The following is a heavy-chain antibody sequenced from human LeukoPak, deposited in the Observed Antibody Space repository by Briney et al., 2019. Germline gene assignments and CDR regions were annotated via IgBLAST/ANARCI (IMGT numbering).Heavy chain of an antibody. J-gene: IGHJ6*02. CDR3: ARQDGYCSSTSCYTYYYYGMDV. CDR1: GGSFSGYY. D-gene: IGHD2-2*02. Sequence: PSETLSLTCAVYGGSFSGYYWRWIRQPPGKGLEWIGEIIHSGSTNYNPSLKSRVTISVDTSKNQFSLKLSSVTAADTAVYYCARQDGYCSSTSCYTYYYYGMDVWGQGTTVTVSS. V-gene: IGHV4-34*12. CDR2: IIHSGST.